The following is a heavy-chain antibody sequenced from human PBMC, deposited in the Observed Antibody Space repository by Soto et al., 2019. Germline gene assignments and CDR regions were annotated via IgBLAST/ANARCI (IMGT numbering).Heavy chain of an antibody. J-gene: IGHJ4*02. Sequence: ASVKVSCRASGYTFTSYAMHWVRQTPGQRIEWMGWINAGNGNTKYSQKFQGRVTITRDTSASTAYMELSSLRSEDTAVYYCARSSGSYYFDYWGQGTLVTVSS. CDR3: ARSSGSYYFDY. V-gene: IGHV1-3*01. D-gene: IGHD1-26*01. CDR1: GYTFTSYA. CDR2: INAGNGNT.